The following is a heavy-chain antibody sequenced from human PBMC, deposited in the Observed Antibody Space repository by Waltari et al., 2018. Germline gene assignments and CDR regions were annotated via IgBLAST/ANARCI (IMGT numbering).Heavy chain of an antibody. CDR1: GGSISSSSYY. D-gene: IGHD6-6*01. J-gene: IGHJ3*02. V-gene: IGHV4-39*07. CDR3: ATYSSSSVDAFDI. CDR2: IYYSGIT. Sequence: QLQLQESGPGLVKPSETLSPTCTVSGGSISSSSYYWGWARQPPGKGLEWIGSIYYSGITYYNPSLKSRVTISVDTSKNQFSLKLSSVTAADTAVYYCATYSSSSVDAFDIWGQGTMVTVSS.